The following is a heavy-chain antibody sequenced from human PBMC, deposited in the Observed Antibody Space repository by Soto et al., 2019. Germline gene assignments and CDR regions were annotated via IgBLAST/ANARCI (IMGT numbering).Heavy chain of an antibody. CDR3: AGLMGYYYYYGMDV. J-gene: IGHJ6*02. Sequence: PSETLSLTCAVYGGSFSGYYWSWIRQPPGKGLEWIGEINHSGSTNYNPSLKSRVTISVDTSKNQFSLKLSSVTAADTAVYYCAGLMGYYYYYGMDVWGQGTTVTVSS. D-gene: IGHD3-16*01. CDR2: INHSGST. CDR1: GGSFSGYY. V-gene: IGHV4-34*01.